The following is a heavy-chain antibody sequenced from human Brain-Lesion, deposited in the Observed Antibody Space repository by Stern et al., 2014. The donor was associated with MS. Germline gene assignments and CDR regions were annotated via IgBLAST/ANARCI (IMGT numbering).Heavy chain of an antibody. Sequence: QVQLQESGPGLVKPSETLSLTCTVAGGSVSSTSYAWAWIRQPPGKGLEWIGTIYYSGNTYYSPSLKIRLPISLDPPKNQFSLQRRSVTAADTAVYYCAGEEDIRYCSGGSCTGNWFDPWGQGTLVTVSS. D-gene: IGHD2-15*01. J-gene: IGHJ5*02. CDR3: AGEEDIRYCSGGSCTGNWFDP. CDR1: GGSVSSTSYA. V-gene: IGHV4-39*01. CDR2: IYYSGNT.